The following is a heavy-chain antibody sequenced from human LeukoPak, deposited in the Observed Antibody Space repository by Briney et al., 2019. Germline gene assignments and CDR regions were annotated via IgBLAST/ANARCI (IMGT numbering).Heavy chain of an antibody. CDR1: GYTFTSYD. D-gene: IGHD3-9*01. CDR3: ARIMGYDILIGWAMDV. V-gene: IGHV1-8*01. J-gene: IGHJ6*03. CDR2: MNPNSGNT. Sequence: SVKVSCKASGYTFTSYDINWVRQATGQGLEWMGWMNPNSGNTGYAQKFQGRVTMTRNTSISTAYMELSSLRSEDTAVYYCARIMGYDILIGWAMDVWGKGTTVTVSS.